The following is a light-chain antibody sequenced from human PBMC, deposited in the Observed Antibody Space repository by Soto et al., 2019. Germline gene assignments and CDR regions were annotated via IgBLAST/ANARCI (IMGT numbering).Light chain of an antibody. V-gene: IGLV2-23*01. CDR2: EGS. CDR3: CSYAVSSTSWV. J-gene: IGLJ7*01. CDR1: ISDVGSYDL. Sequence: QSALTQPASVSGSPGQSITISCTGTISDVGSYDLVSWYQQHPGKAPKLMIYEGSKRPSGVSSRFSGSKSGNTASLTISGLQAEDEADYYCCSYAVSSTSWVFGGGTQLTVL.